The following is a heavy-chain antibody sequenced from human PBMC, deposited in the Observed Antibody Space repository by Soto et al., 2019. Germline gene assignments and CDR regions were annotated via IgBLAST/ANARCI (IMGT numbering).Heavy chain of an antibody. J-gene: IGHJ5*02. D-gene: IGHD6-13*01. V-gene: IGHV1-2*04. CDR3: ARDVVGSWGESFTGYNWIDP. CDR1: GYTFTGYY. CDR2: INPNSGGT. Sequence: ASVKVSCKASGYTFTGYYMHWVRQAPGQGLEWMGWINPNSGGTNYAQKFQGWVTMTRDTSISTAYMELSRLRSDDTAVYYCARDVVGSWGESFTGYNWIDPWGQATLVTVSS.